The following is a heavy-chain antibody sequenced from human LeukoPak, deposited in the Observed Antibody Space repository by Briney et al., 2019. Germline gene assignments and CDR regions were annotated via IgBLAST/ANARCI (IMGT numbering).Heavy chain of an antibody. J-gene: IGHJ3*01. V-gene: IGHV4-34*01. Sequence: SETVSRTCAVYGGSISGYYWSWLRQPPGKGLEWIGEINHSGSTNYSPSLKSRVTISVDTSKNQFSLKLSSVTAADTAVYYSDRGPMYYFWSGYYLGGDAFDLWGQGTMVTVSS. CDR3: DRGPMYYFWSGYYLGGDAFDL. CDR2: INHSGST. CDR1: GGSISGYY. D-gene: IGHD3-3*01.